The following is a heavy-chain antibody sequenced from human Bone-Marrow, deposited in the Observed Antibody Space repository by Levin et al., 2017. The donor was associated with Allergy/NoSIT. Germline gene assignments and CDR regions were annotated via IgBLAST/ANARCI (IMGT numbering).Heavy chain of an antibody. CDR2: ISWNSGSI. CDR3: AKGGGYGDYPSAPAS. V-gene: IGHV3-9*01. J-gene: IGHJ4*02. CDR1: GFTFDDYA. Sequence: GGSLRLSCAASGFTFDDYAMHWVRQAPGKGLEWVSGISWNSGSIGYADSVKGRFTISRDNAKNSLYLQMNSLRAEDTALYYCAKGGGYGDYPSAPASWGQGTLVTVSS. D-gene: IGHD4-17*01.